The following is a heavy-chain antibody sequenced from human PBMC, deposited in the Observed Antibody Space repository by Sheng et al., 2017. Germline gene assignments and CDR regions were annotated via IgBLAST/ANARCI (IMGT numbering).Heavy chain of an antibody. V-gene: IGHV1-8*03. D-gene: IGHD3-10*01. Sequence: QVQLVQSGAEVKKPGASVKVSCKASGYTFTSYDINWVRQATGQGLEWMGWMNPNSGNTGYAQKFQGRVTITRNTSISTAYMELSSLRSEDTAVYYCARAIVYGSGSYYEADCFDYWGQGTLVTVSS. CDR3: ARAIVYGSGSYYEADCFDY. CDR1: GYTFTSYD. CDR2: MNPNSGNT. J-gene: IGHJ4*02.